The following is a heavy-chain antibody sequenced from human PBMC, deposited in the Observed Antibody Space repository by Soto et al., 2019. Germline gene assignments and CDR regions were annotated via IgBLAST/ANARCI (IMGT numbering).Heavy chain of an antibody. CDR3: ARVASSGPNFSY. D-gene: IGHD6-19*01. J-gene: IGHJ1*01. V-gene: IGHV4-30-2*01. CDR2: IYHSGST. CDR1: GGSISSGGYS. Sequence: SETLSLTCAVSGGSISSGGYSWSWIRQPPGKGLEWIGYIYHSGSTYYNPSLKSRVTISVDRSKNQFSLKLSSVTAADTAVYYCARVASSGPNFSYWAQRTLVPVSA.